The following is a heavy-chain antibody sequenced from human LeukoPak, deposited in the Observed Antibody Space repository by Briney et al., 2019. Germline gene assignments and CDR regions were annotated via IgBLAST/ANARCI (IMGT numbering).Heavy chain of an antibody. D-gene: IGHD3-22*01. J-gene: IGHJ3*02. CDR2: IYSSGST. V-gene: IGHV3-53*01. CDR1: GFTVSSNY. Sequence: GGSLRLSCAASGFTVSSNYMSWVRQAPGKGLEWVSVIYSSGSTYYADSVKGRFTISRDNSKNTLYLQMNSLRAEDTAVYYCAGTYYYDSSGYSAFDIWGQGTMVTVSS. CDR3: AGTYYYDSSGYSAFDI.